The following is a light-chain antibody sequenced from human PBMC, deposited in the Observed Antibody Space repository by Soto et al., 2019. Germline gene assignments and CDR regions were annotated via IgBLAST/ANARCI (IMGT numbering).Light chain of an antibody. CDR2: RAS. CDR1: QSVLHSSNNENS. J-gene: IGKJ5*01. CDR3: QQYYTAIA. V-gene: IGKV4-1*01. Sequence: DVVMTQSPDSLAVSLGERATINCKSSQSVLHSSNNENSLAWYQQKAGQRPKLLIYRASTRESGVPDRISGSGSGTDFTLTISSLQAEDVAVYDCQQYYTAIAFGQGTRLEIK.